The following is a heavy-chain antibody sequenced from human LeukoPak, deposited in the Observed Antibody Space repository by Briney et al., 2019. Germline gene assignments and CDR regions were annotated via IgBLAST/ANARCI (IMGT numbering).Heavy chain of an antibody. CDR2: ISAYTGKT. J-gene: IGHJ5*02. V-gene: IGHV1-18*01. CDR1: GYTFTNYG. Sequence: ASVKISCKASGYTFTNYGITWVRQASGQGIEWMGWISAYTGKTNSAQKLQGRVTMTTDTSTSTGYMELRSLRSDDTAVYYCARGLEWLTRRHTWFDPWGQGTLVTVSS. D-gene: IGHD3-3*01. CDR3: ARGLEWLTRRHTWFDP.